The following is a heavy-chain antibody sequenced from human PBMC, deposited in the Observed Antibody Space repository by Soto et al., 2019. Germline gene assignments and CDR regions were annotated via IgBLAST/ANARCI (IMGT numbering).Heavy chain of an antibody. CDR2: ISSSSSYI. D-gene: IGHD2-15*01. CDR3: ARGGCSGGSCYPARYHWFDP. Sequence: EVQLVESGGGLVKPGGSLRLSCAASGFTFSSYSMNWVRQAPGKGLEWVSAISSSSSYIYYADSVKGRFTISRDNDKNSLYLQMNSLRAEDTAVYDCARGGCSGGSCYPARYHWFDPWGQGTLVTVSS. CDR1: GFTFSSYS. V-gene: IGHV3-21*01. J-gene: IGHJ5*02.